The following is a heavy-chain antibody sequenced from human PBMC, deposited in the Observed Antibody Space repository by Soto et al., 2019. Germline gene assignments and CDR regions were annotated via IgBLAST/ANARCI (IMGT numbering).Heavy chain of an antibody. V-gene: IGHV3-33*01. CDR3: ARDPTASYYDILTGLAHYFDY. J-gene: IGHJ4*02. Sequence: GGSLRLSCAASGFTFSSYGMHWVRQAPGKGLEWVAVIWYDGSNKYYADSVKGRFTISRDNSKNTLYLQMNSLRAEDTAVYYCARDPTASYYDILTGLAHYFDYWGQGTLVTVSS. CDR1: GFTFSSYG. CDR2: IWYDGSNK. D-gene: IGHD3-9*01.